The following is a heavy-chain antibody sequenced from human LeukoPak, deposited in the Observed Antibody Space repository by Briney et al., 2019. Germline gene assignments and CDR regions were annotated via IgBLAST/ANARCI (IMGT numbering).Heavy chain of an antibody. J-gene: IGHJ4*02. Sequence: PSETLSLTCAVSGYSITSTYWWGWIRQTPGRGLEWIGSLHHSGSTSYSPSLKSRVTISVDTSKNQFPLRLSSVTAADTAVYYCARVGGDDSTGHYSVDYWGQGTLVTVSS. CDR1: GYSITSTYW. CDR2: LHHSGST. V-gene: IGHV4-38-2*01. CDR3: ARVGGDDSTGHYSVDY. D-gene: IGHD3-22*01.